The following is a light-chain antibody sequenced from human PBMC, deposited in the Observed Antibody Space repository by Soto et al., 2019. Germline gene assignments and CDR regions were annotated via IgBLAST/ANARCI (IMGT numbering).Light chain of an antibody. Sequence: EIVMTQSPATLSVSPGERATLSCRASQSVSSNLAWDQQKPGQASRLLIYGASGRAAGIPARFSGSGSGTQFTVHISGLQSAHFAVYYCQHYNNWAFTFGQGTELEIK. J-gene: IGKJ2*01. CDR3: QHYNNWAFT. V-gene: IGKV3-15*01. CDR2: GAS. CDR1: QSVSSN.